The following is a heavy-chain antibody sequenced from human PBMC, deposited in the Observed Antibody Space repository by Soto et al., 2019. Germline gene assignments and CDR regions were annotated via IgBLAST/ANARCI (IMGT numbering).Heavy chain of an antibody. CDR1: GFSLSTSGVG. J-gene: IGHJ5*02. D-gene: IGHD5-18*01. Sequence: QITLKESGPTLVKPTQTLTLTCTFSGFSLSTSGVGVGWIRQPPGKALEWLALIYWDDDKRYSPSLKSRLTITKDTSKNQVVLTITNIDPVDTATYYCAHRYTASHQFDPWGQGTLVTVSS. V-gene: IGHV2-5*02. CDR3: AHRYTASHQFDP. CDR2: IYWDDDK.